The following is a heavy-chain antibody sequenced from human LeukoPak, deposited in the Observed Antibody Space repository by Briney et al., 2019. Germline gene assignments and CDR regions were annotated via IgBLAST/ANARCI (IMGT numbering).Heavy chain of an antibody. CDR1: GFTFSSYG. Sequence: GGSLRLSCAASGFTFSSYGMHWVRQAPGKGLEWVAVISYDGSNKYYADSVKGRFTISRDNSKNTLYLQMNSLRAEDTAVYYCAILPLTYYDYVWGSYRLPKIDYWGQGTLVTVSS. V-gene: IGHV3-30*03. J-gene: IGHJ4*02. D-gene: IGHD3-16*02. CDR3: AILPLTYYDYVWGSYRLPKIDY. CDR2: ISYDGSNK.